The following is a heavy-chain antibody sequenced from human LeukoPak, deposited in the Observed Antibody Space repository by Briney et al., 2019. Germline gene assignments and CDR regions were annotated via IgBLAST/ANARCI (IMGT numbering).Heavy chain of an antibody. J-gene: IGHJ4*02. CDR2: ALYTGST. CDR1: GGSISSYF. D-gene: IGHD5-18*01. V-gene: IGHV4-59*01. Sequence: SETLSLTCSVSGGSISSYFWSWIRQAPGKGLEWVGYALYTGSTEYNPALKSRVTISLDTSNNQFSLRLSSVTAADAAVYYCARDNGYSYGIDYWGQGRLVTVSS. CDR3: ARDNGYSYGIDY.